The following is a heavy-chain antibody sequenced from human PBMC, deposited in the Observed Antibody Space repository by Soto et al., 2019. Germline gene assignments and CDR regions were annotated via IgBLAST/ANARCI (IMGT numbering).Heavy chain of an antibody. D-gene: IGHD3-10*01. Sequence: QVQLVQSGAEVKKPGASVKVSCKASGYTFTSYYMHWVRQAPGQGLEWMGIINPSGGSTSYAQKFQGRVTMTRDTSTSTVYMELSSLRSEDTAVYYCARDILGSEDYYYYYYMDVWGKGTTVTVSS. V-gene: IGHV1-46*03. CDR1: GYTFTSYY. CDR2: INPSGGST. J-gene: IGHJ6*03. CDR3: ARDILGSEDYYYYYYMDV.